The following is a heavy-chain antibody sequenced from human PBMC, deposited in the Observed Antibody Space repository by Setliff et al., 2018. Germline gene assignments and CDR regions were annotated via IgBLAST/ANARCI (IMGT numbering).Heavy chain of an antibody. V-gene: IGHV1-18*01. CDR3: SRLVRYCTRTSCQRASGDDY. CDR2: ISAYTGNT. Sequence: GASVKVSCKASGYSFTSYGISWVRQAPGQGLEWMGWISAYTGNTYSAQKFQGRLTMTTDTSTTTAYMELRSLRSDDTAVYYCSRLVRYCTRTSCQRASGDDYWGQGTLVTVSS. D-gene: IGHD2-2*01. CDR1: GYSFTSYG. J-gene: IGHJ4*02.